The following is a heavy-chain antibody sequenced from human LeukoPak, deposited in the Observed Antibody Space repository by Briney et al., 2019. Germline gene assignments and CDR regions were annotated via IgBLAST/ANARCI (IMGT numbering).Heavy chain of an antibody. D-gene: IGHD2-15*01. CDR1: GFTFSSYW. V-gene: IGHV3-7*01. Sequence: HPGGSLRLSCAASGFTFSSYWMSWVRQAPGKGLEWVANIKQHGSEKYYVDSVKGRFTISRDNAKNSLYLQMNSLRAEDTAVYYCARGPSCSGGSCCFFDSFLAWWERKEKWFDPWGQGTLVTVSS. J-gene: IGHJ5*02. CDR3: ARGPSCSGGSCCFFDSFLAWWERKEKWFDP. CDR2: IKQHGSEK.